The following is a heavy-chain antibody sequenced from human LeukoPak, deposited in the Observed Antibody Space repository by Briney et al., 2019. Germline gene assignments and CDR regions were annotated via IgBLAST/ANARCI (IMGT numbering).Heavy chain of an antibody. CDR3: AKHRYSSSWYYFDY. Sequence: GGSLRLSCAASGFTFSSYAMSWVRQAPGKGPEWVSAISGSGGRTYYADSVKGRFTISRDNSKNTLYLQMNSLRAEDTAVYYCAKHRYSSSWYYFDYWGQGTLVTVSS. V-gene: IGHV3-23*01. CDR2: ISGSGGRT. J-gene: IGHJ4*02. D-gene: IGHD6-13*01. CDR1: GFTFSSYA.